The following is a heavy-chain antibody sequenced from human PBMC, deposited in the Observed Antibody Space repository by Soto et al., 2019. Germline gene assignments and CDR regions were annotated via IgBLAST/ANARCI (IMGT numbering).Heavy chain of an antibody. Sequence: GASVKVSCKASGYAFTSYYMHWVRQAPGQGLEWMGIINPSGGSTSYAQKFQGRVTMTRDTSTSTVYMELSSLRSEDTAVYYCARDSYYDSSGYHAILDYWGQGTLVTVSS. CDR1: GYAFTSYY. D-gene: IGHD3-22*01. V-gene: IGHV1-46*01. CDR2: INPSGGST. J-gene: IGHJ4*02. CDR3: ARDSYYDSSGYHAILDY.